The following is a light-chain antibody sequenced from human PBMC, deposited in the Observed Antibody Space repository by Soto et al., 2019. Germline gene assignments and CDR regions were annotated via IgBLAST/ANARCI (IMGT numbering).Light chain of an antibody. CDR3: TSYSGITTLSV. J-gene: IGLJ1*01. V-gene: IGLV2-14*03. Sequence: QSVLTQPPSASGSPGQSVAISCTGTSSDVGAYDYVSWYQQHPGTAPKLIIYDVSHRPSGVSDRFSGSKSGNTASLTISGLQAEDEANYYCTSYSGITTLSVFGTGTKVTVL. CDR1: SSDVGAYDY. CDR2: DVS.